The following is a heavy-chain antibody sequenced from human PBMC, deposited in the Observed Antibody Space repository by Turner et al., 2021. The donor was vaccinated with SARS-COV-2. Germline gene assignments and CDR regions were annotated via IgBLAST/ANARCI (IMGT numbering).Heavy chain of an antibody. V-gene: IGHV4-34*01. CDR2: INHMGST. Sequence: QLQLQQCGSGLLKPWNTLSLACAVYGGSFSGYFWTRSRQPPGKRMEWIGEINHMGSTNYNPSLKSRVTKSVETSKNQCSRKLSSVTAADTAVYYCARGQGWLQPPFGYWGQGTLVTVSS. CDR3: ARGQGWLQPPFGY. CDR1: GGSFSGYF. D-gene: IGHD3-3*01. J-gene: IGHJ4*02.